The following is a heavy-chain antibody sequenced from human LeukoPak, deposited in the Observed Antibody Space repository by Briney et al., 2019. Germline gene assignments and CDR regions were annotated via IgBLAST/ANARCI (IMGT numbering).Heavy chain of an antibody. CDR2: ISSDGNKK. J-gene: IGHJ4*02. CDR1: GFTFSSYA. Sequence: GGSLRLSCAASGFTFSSYAMHWVRQAPGKGLEWVAVISSDGNKKNYADSVKGRFTISKDSSKNTLYLQMNSLRAEDTAVYYCASLRRDSSGWYYFDYWGQGTLVTVSS. V-gene: IGHV3-30-3*01. D-gene: IGHD6-19*01. CDR3: ASLRRDSSGWYYFDY.